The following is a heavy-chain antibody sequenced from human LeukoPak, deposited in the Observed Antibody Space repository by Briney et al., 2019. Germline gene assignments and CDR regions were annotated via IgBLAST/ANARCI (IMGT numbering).Heavy chain of an antibody. CDR3: ARQAYSSNLGWFDP. Sequence: SETLSLTCSVSGGSISSSTYYWGWIRPPPGKGLEWIGNIYNSRSTYYNPSLKSRVTISVDTSKNQFSLKLSSVTAADAAVYYCARQAYSSNLGWFDPWGQGTLVTVSS. J-gene: IGHJ5*02. D-gene: IGHD6-13*01. CDR2: IYNSRST. V-gene: IGHV4-39*01. CDR1: GGSISSSTYY.